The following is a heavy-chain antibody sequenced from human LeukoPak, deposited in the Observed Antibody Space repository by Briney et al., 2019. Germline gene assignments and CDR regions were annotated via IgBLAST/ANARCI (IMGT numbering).Heavy chain of an antibody. V-gene: IGHV3-48*03. Sequence: GGSLRLSCAASGFTFSSYEMNWVRQAPGKGLEWVSYISSGGTTIYYADSVKGRFTISRDNSKNTLYLQMGSLRAEDMAVYYCARGGPDYDFWSGPFDPWGQGTLVTVSS. J-gene: IGHJ5*02. CDR3: ARGGPDYDFWSGPFDP. CDR2: ISSGGTTI. CDR1: GFTFSSYE. D-gene: IGHD3-3*01.